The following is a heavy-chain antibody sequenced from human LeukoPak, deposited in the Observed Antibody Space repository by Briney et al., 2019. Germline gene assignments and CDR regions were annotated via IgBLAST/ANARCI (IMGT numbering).Heavy chain of an antibody. D-gene: IGHD3-3*01. CDR2: IIPILGIA. Sequence: SVKVSCKASGGTFSSYTISWVRQAPGQGLEWMGRIIPILGIADYAQKFQGRVTITADKSTSTAYMELSSLRSEDTAVYYCARDEVGGLSYDFWSGYRNYGMDVWGQGTTVTVSS. CDR1: GGTFSSYT. J-gene: IGHJ6*02. CDR3: ARDEVGGLSYDFWSGYRNYGMDV. V-gene: IGHV1-69*04.